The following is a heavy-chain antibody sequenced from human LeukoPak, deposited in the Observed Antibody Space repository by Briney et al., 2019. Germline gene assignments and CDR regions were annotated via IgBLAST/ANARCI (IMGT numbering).Heavy chain of an antibody. J-gene: IGHJ5*02. CDR2: INPSGDGT. CDR1: GHTFPTYY. CDR3: AKETPNTGWFEP. D-gene: IGHD1-14*01. Sequence: ASVKVSCKASGHTFPTYYVHLVRQAPGQGLEWMGVINPSGDGTNYPQRFQGRVTLTRDTSTSTVYMELTSLRSEDTAMYYCAKETPNTGWFEPWGQGTLVTVSS. V-gene: IGHV1-46*01.